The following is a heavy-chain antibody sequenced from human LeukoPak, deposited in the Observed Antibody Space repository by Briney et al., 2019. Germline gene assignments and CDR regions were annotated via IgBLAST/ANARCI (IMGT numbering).Heavy chain of an antibody. D-gene: IGHD6-13*01. V-gene: IGHV4-39*01. J-gene: IGHJ4*02. CDR2: IYYSGGT. CDR1: GGSISSSSYY. CDR3: ARQGGIYSSSWYPIKNPHFDY. Sequence: SETLSLTCTVSGGSISSSSYYWGWIRQPPGKGLEWIGSIYYSGGTYYNPSLKSRVTISVDTSKNQFSLKLSSVTAADTAVYYCARQGGIYSSSWYPIKNPHFDYWGQGTLVTVSS.